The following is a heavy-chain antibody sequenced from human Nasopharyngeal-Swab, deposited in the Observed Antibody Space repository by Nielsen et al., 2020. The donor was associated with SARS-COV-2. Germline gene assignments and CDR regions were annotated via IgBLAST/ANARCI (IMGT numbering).Heavy chain of an antibody. Sequence: GESLKISCAASGFTFSNFAMSWVRQAPGKGLEWVSVISGGSDSTYYTDSVRGRFTISRDNSKNTLNLQMNNLRAEDTAIYYCAKDRDSGDDSEVYYHYYGMDVWGQGAPVTVSS. CDR1: GFTFSNFA. CDR2: ISGGSDST. J-gene: IGHJ6*02. CDR3: AKDRDSGDDSEVYYHYYGMDV. D-gene: IGHD5-12*01. V-gene: IGHV3-23*01.